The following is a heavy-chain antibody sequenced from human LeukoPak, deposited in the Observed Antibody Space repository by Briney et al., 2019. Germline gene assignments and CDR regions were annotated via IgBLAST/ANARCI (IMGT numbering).Heavy chain of an antibody. CDR2: ISGSGGST. Sequence: GGSLRLSCAASGCTFSSKAMSGVRQAPGKGLEWVSAISGSGGSTYYADSVKGRFTISRDNSKNTLYLQMNSLRAEDTAVYYCAKEGRYGSYDRFDYWGQGTLITVSS. CDR1: GCTFSSKA. CDR3: AKEGRYGSYDRFDY. V-gene: IGHV3-23*01. D-gene: IGHD5-12*01. J-gene: IGHJ4*02.